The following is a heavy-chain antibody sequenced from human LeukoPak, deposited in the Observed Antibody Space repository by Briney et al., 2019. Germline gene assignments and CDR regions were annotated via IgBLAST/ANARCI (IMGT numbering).Heavy chain of an antibody. V-gene: IGHV3-23*01. CDR3: AKLGRLSYFYFDY. CDR2: ISGSGGST. CDR1: GFTFSSYT. J-gene: IGHJ4*02. Sequence: GGSLRLSCAASGFTFSSYTMSWVRQAPGKGLEWVSAISGSGGSTYYADSVKGRFTISRDNSKNTLYLQMNSLRAEDTAVYYCAKLGRLSYFYFDYWGQGTLVTVSS. D-gene: IGHD2-8*01.